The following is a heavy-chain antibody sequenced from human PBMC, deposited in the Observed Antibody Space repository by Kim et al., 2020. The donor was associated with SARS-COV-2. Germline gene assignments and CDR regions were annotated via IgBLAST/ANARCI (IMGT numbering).Heavy chain of an antibody. D-gene: IGHD3-10*01. V-gene: IGHV4-31*03. J-gene: IGHJ3*02. CDR1: GGSISSGGYY. CDR2: IYYSGST. CDR3: ARDGGSILWFGEKVFAFDI. Sequence: SETLSLTCTVSGGSISSGGYYWSWIRQHPGKGLEWIGYIYYSGSTYYNPSLKSRVTISVDTSKNQFSLKLSSVTAADTAVYYCARDGGSILWFGEKVFAFDIWGQGTMVTVSS.